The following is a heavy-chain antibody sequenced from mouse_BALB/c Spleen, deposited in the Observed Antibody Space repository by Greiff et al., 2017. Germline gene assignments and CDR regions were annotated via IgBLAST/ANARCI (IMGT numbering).Heavy chain of an antibody. CDR1: GFTFSSYA. Sequence: DVKLVESGGGLVKPGGSLKLSCAASGFTFSSYAMSWVRQTPEKRLEWVATISSGGSYTYYPDSVKGRFTISRDNAKNTLYLQMSSLRSEDTAMYYCARQYGKDAMDYWGQGTSVTVSS. V-gene: IGHV5-9-3*01. D-gene: IGHD2-10*02. CDR2: ISSGGSYT. J-gene: IGHJ4*01. CDR3: ARQYGKDAMDY.